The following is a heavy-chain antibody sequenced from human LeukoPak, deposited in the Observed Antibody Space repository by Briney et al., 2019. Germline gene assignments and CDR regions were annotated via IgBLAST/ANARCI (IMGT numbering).Heavy chain of an antibody. CDR1: GFTFYSYA. CDR2: ISGSGGST. V-gene: IGHV3-23*01. CDR3: AKDDVYYYGSGSYYRGAFDI. J-gene: IGHJ3*02. Sequence: PGGSLRLSCAASGFTFYSYAMTWVRQAPGKGLEWVSAISGSGGSTYYADSVKGRFTISRDNSKNTLYLQMNSLRAEDTAVYYCAKDDVYYYGSGSYYRGAFDIWGQGTMVTVSS. D-gene: IGHD3-10*01.